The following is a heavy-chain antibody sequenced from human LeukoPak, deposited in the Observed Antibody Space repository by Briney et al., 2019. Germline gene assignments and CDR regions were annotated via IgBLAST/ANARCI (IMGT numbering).Heavy chain of an antibody. Sequence: GGSLRLSCAVSGITFSSYWMHWVRQDPGRGLLWVSRINTQGTYTNYADSVKGRFTISRDNAKNTLYLQMSSLRADDTAVYYCVIDPGDYNDFWGQGALVSVSS. CDR3: VIDPGDYNDF. CDR2: INTQGTYT. D-gene: IGHD2-8*02. J-gene: IGHJ4*02. CDR1: GITFSSYW. V-gene: IGHV3-74*01.